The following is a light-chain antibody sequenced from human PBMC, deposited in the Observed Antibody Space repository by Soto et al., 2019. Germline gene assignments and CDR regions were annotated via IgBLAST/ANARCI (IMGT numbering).Light chain of an antibody. CDR3: QHCNNLPYT. CDR1: QDINNY. J-gene: IGKJ2*01. Sequence: DVLMTQSPSSLSASVGDRVTITCQASQDINNYLNWYQQKPGKAPKLLIYDASNLKTGVPLRFSGSGSGTEFTFTIITLQPEDIATYYFQHCNNLPYTFGQGTKLQMK. CDR2: DAS. V-gene: IGKV1-33*01.